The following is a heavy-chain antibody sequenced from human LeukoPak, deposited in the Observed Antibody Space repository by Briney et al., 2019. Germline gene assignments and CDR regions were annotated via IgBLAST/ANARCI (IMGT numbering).Heavy chain of an antibody. V-gene: IGHV3-23*01. Sequence: GGSLRLSCAAPGFTFSSYAMSWVRQAPGKGLEWVSAISGSGGSTYYADSVKGRFTISRDNSKNTLYLQMNSLRAEDTAVYYCAKVYSSSIRRPYFDYWGQGTLVTVSS. CDR1: GFTFSSYA. CDR2: ISGSGGST. D-gene: IGHD6-6*01. J-gene: IGHJ4*02. CDR3: AKVYSSSIRRPYFDY.